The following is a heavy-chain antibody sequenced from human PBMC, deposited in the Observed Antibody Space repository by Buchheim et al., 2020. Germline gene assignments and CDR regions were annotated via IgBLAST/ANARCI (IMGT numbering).Heavy chain of an antibody. V-gene: IGHV3-7*01. D-gene: IGHD6-19*01. CDR3: ARDHSSGWPYYYYYGMDV. Sequence: EVQLVESGGGLVQPGGSLRLSCAASGFTFSSYWMSWVRQAPGKGLEWVANIKQDGSEKYYVDSVKGRFTISRDNATNSLYLQMNSLRAEDTAVYYCARDHSSGWPYYYYYGMDVWGQGTT. J-gene: IGHJ6*02. CDR1: GFTFSSYW. CDR2: IKQDGSEK.